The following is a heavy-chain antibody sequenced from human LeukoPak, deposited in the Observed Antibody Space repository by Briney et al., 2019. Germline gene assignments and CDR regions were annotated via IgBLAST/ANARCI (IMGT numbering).Heavy chain of an antibody. V-gene: IGHV3-48*03. D-gene: IGHD2-15*01. CDR1: GFTFSSYE. CDR2: ISSSGSNI. J-gene: IGHJ6*04. Sequence: PGGSQRLSCAASGFTFSSYEMKWARPAPGKGREGVSYISSSGSNIYYADSVKGRFTISRDNAKNSLYLQMNSLIAEDTTVYYCARDGVYCSGGSCYYYYYYGMDVWGKGTTVTVSS. CDR3: ARDGVYCSGGSCYYYYYYGMDV.